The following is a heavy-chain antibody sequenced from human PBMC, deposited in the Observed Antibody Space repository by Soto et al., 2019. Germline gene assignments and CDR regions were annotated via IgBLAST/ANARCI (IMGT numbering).Heavy chain of an antibody. CDR2: ISSSSSYI. Sequence: VGSLRLSCTGSGFTFSSSTMTWVRQGRGKGLEWVSSISSSSSYIYFADSLKGRFTISRDNAKNSLYLQMNSLRAEDTAVYYCARDIGEMSAVWGQGTQVTVSS. D-gene: IGHD3-10*01. V-gene: IGHV3-21*06. CDR1: GFTFSSST. CDR3: ARDIGEMSAV. J-gene: IGHJ4*02.